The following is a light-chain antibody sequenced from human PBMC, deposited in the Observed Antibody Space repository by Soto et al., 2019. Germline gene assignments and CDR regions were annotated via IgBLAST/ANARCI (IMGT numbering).Light chain of an antibody. J-gene: IGLJ1*01. CDR2: EVT. Sequence: QSALTQPASVSGSPGQSITISCTGTSNDVGAYNYVSWYQQHPGKAPKLMIYEVTNRPSGVSSRFSGSKSGNTASLTISGLQAEDEADFYCSSYTSSKTYVFGTGTKLTVL. V-gene: IGLV2-14*01. CDR1: SNDVGAYNY. CDR3: SSYTSSKTYV.